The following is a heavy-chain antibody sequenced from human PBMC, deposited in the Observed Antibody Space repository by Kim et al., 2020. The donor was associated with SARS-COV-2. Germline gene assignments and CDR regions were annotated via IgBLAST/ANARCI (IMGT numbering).Heavy chain of an antibody. CDR3: AADKYYYDSSGYVGGYYYYGMDV. V-gene: IGHV1-58*01. J-gene: IGHJ6*02. CDR2: IVVGSGNT. Sequence: SVKVSCKASGFTFTSSAVQWVRQARGQRLEWIGWIVVGSGNTNYAQKFQERVTITRDMSTSTAYMELSSLRSEDTAVYYCAADKYYYDSSGYVGGYYYYGMDVWGQGTTVTVSS. D-gene: IGHD3-22*01. CDR1: GFTFTSSA.